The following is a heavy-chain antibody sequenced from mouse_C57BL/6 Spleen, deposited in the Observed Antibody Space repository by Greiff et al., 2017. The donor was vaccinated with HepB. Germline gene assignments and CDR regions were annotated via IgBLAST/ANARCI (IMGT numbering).Heavy chain of an antibody. CDR1: GYTFTSYW. J-gene: IGHJ2*01. V-gene: IGHV1-55*01. Sequence: QVQLQQPGAELVKPGASVKMSCKASGYTFTSYWITWVKQRPGQGLEWIGDIYPGSGSTNYNEKFKSKATLTVDTSSSTAYMQLSSLTSEDSAVYYCARSITTVVAHFDYWGQGTTLTVSS. D-gene: IGHD1-1*01. CDR3: ARSITTVVAHFDY. CDR2: IYPGSGST.